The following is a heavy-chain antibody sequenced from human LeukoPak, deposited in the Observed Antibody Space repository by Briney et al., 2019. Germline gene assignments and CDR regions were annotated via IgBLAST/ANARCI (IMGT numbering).Heavy chain of an antibody. CDR3: ARDSVGTKVYYYYYLDV. CDR2: ISPNSGGT. Sequence: ASVNVSCKASGYTFTVYTIHWVRQAPGQGLEWMGRISPNSGGTNYAQKFQGRFTMTRDTSISTAYMELSRLISDDTAVYYCARDSVGTKVYYYYYLDVWGKETTVTVSS. CDR1: GYTFTVYT. J-gene: IGHJ6*03. V-gene: IGHV1-2*06. D-gene: IGHD1-26*01.